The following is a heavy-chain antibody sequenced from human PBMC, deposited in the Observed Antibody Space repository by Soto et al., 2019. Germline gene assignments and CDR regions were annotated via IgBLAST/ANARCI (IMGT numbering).Heavy chain of an antibody. Sequence: QVQLVQSGAEVKKPGASVKVSCKASGYTFTSYGISWARQAPGQGLEWMGWISAYNGNTNYAQKLQGRVTMTTDTSTSTAYMELRSLRSDDTAVYYCARDRTPYGSGSYPLIDYWGQGTLVTVSS. CDR2: ISAYNGNT. D-gene: IGHD3-10*01. CDR1: GYTFTSYG. V-gene: IGHV1-18*01. J-gene: IGHJ4*02. CDR3: ARDRTPYGSGSYPLIDY.